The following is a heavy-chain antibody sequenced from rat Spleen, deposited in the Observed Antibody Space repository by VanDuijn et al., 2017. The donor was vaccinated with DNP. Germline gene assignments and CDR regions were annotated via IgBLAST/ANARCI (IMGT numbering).Heavy chain of an antibody. V-gene: IGHV2-41*01. Sequence: QVQLKESGPGLVQPSQTLSLTCTVAGLSLTSYNVHWVRQPPGKGLEWMGLIGNTGGTRYNSALKSRLSISRDTSKSQVLLKMNSLQTEDTAMYFCARLVGFGPAYWGQGTLVTVSS. CDR2: IGNTGGT. CDR3: ARLVGFGPAY. CDR1: GLSLTSYN. J-gene: IGHJ3*01. D-gene: IGHD1-12*02.